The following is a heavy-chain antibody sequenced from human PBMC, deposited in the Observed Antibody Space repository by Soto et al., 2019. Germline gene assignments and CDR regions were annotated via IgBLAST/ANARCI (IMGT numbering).Heavy chain of an antibody. V-gene: IGHV4-39*01. CDR1: GVSISGSRYY. Sequence: SETLSLTCTVSGVSISGSRYYWGWIRQPPGRGLEWIGNIYYSGRTYYTPALKSRVTLSVDTSKNQFSLNLNSVTAADTAVYYCARGGIPPSGYGIAYAMDVWGQGTTVTVSS. CDR2: IYYSGRT. D-gene: IGHD1-26*01. CDR3: ARGGIPPSGYGIAYAMDV. J-gene: IGHJ6*02.